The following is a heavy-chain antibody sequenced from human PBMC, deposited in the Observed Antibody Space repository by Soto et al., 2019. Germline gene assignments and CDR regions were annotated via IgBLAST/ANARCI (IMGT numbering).Heavy chain of an antibody. CDR3: AKDTAPYYDFWSGYNY. Sequence: GGSLRLSCAASGFTFDDYAMHWVRQAPGKGLEWVSGISWNSGSIGYADSVKGRFTISRDNAKNSLYLQMNSLRAEDTALYYRAKDTAPYYDFWSGYNYWGQGTPVTVSS. J-gene: IGHJ4*02. CDR1: GFTFDDYA. CDR2: ISWNSGSI. D-gene: IGHD3-3*01. V-gene: IGHV3-9*01.